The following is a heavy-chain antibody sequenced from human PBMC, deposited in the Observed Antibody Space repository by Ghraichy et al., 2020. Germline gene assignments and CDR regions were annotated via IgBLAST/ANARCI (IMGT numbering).Heavy chain of an antibody. CDR3: ASGRIAAPAVGY. D-gene: IGHD6-13*01. CDR1: GGSISSYY. Sequence: SETLSLTCTVSGGSISSYYLSWIRQPPGKGLEWIGYIYYSGSTNYNPSLKSRVTISVDTSKNQFSLKLSSVTAADTAVYYCASGRIAAPAVGYWGQGTLVTVSS. J-gene: IGHJ4*02. CDR2: IYYSGST. V-gene: IGHV4-59*01.